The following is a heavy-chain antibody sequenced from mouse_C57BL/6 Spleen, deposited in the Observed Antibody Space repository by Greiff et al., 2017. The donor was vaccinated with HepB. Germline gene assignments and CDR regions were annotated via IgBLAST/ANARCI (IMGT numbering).Heavy chain of an antibody. J-gene: IGHJ3*01. V-gene: IGHV5-4*01. Sequence: EVKLMESGGGLVKPGGSLKLSCAASGFTFSSYAMSWVRQTPEKRLEWVATISDGGSYTYYPDNVKGRFTISRDNAKNNLYLQMSHLKFEDTAMYYCARDSSGYPAWFAYWGQGTLVTVSA. CDR2: ISDGGSYT. CDR3: ARDSSGYPAWFAY. CDR1: GFTFSSYA. D-gene: IGHD3-2*02.